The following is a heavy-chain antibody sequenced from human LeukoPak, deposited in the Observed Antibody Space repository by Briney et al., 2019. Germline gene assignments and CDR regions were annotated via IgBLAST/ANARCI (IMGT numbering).Heavy chain of an antibody. CDR3: ARDGGAAMVNWFDP. Sequence: GASVKVSCKASGYTFTSYGISWVRLAPGLGLEWMGWISASSGATNLARHLQGRVTMTTDTSTSTAYMELRSLRSDDTAVYYCARDGGAAMVNWFDPWGQGTLVTVSS. CDR2: ISASSGAT. J-gene: IGHJ5*02. D-gene: IGHD5-18*01. V-gene: IGHV1-18*04. CDR1: GYTFTSYG.